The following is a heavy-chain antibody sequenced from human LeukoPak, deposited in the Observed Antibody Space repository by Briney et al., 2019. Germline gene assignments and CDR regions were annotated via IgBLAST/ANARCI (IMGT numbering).Heavy chain of an antibody. V-gene: IGHV1-69*05. CDR1: GGTFSSYA. J-gene: IGHJ6*03. Sequence: TVNVSCKASGGTFSSYAISWVRQAPGQGLEWMGGIIPIFGTANYAQRFQGRVTITTDESTSTAYMELSSLRSEDTDVYYCARESMVVTGVYYYYYMDVWGKGTTVTVSS. CDR3: ARESMVVTGVYYYYYMDV. CDR2: IIPIFGTA. D-gene: IGHD4-23*01.